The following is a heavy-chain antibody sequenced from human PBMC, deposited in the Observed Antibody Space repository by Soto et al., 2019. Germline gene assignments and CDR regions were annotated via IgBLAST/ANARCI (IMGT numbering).Heavy chain of an antibody. CDR2: INPSGGST. V-gene: IGHV1-46*01. Sequence: ASVKVSCKASGYTFTSYYMHWVRQAPGQGLEWMGIINPSGGSTSYAQKFQGRVTMTRDTSTSTVYMELSSLRSEDTAVYYCARDFRITIFGVVVYYYYYYGMDVWGQGTTVTVSS. CDR3: ARDFRITIFGVVVYYYYYYGMDV. CDR1: GYTFTSYY. D-gene: IGHD3-3*01. J-gene: IGHJ6*02.